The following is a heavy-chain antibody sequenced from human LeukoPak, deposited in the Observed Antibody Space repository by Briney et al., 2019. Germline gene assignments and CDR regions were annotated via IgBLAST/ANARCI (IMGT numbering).Heavy chain of an antibody. D-gene: IGHD4-17*01. CDR1: GGSFSGYY. CDR3: ARGRGFTVTTRFDY. V-gene: IGHV4-34*01. Sequence: SETLSLTCAVYGGSFSGYYWSWIRQPPGKGLECIGEINHSGTTNNNPSLKSQVTIPVKTPKTQFSLKLSSVTAADTAVYYCARGRGFTVTTRFDYWGQGTLVTVSS. CDR2: INHSGTT. J-gene: IGHJ4*02.